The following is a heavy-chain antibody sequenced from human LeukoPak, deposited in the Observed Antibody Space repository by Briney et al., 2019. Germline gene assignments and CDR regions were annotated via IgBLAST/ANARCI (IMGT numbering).Heavy chain of an antibody. Sequence: ETLSLTCTVSGGSIRSGGYYWGWIRQPPGKGLEWIATIYYSGSTYSNPSLKSRFTISIDTSKNQISLRLTSVTATDTAMYYCARQTGSGLFTLPGGQGTLVTVSS. V-gene: IGHV4-39*01. CDR1: GGSIRSGGYY. J-gene: IGHJ4*02. CDR3: ARQTGSGLFTLP. D-gene: IGHD3/OR15-3a*01. CDR2: IYYSGST.